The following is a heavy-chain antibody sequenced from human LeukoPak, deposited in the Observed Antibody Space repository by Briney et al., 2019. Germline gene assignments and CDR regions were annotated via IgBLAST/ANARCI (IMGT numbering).Heavy chain of an antibody. CDR3: ARDSGSYYFDY. V-gene: IGHV3-7*01. Sequence: GGSLRLSCVASGLPFSEYSMSWVRQAPGKGLEWVANIKQDGSEKYYVDSVKGRFTISRDNAKNSLYLQMNSLRAEDTAVYYCARDSGSYYFDYWGQGTLVTVSS. J-gene: IGHJ4*02. CDR1: GLPFSEYS. D-gene: IGHD1-26*01. CDR2: IKQDGSEK.